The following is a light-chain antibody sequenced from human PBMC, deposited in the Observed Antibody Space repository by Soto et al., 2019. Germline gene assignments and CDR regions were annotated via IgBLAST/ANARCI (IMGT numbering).Light chain of an antibody. Sequence: QSALTQPASVSGSPGQSITISCTGTSSDVGGYNYVSWYQQHPGKAPKLIIYDVSNRPSGVSNRFSGSKSRNTASLTISGLQAEDEADYYCSSYTSSSTRVVFGGGTKLTV. J-gene: IGLJ2*01. V-gene: IGLV2-14*01. CDR2: DVS. CDR3: SSYTSSSTRVV. CDR1: SSDVGGYNY.